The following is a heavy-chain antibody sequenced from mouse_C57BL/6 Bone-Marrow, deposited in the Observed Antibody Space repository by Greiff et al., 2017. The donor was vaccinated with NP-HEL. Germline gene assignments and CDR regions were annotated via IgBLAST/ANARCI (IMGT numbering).Heavy chain of an antibody. J-gene: IGHJ2*01. D-gene: IGHD1-1*01. V-gene: IGHV2-2*01. CDR1: GFSFNSYG. CDR3: ARNDPSTVVAGDY. CDR2: IWSGGST. Sequence: VQLQQSGPGLVQPSQSLSITCTVSGFSFNSYGVHWVRQAPGKGLAWLGVIWSGGSTDYNAAFISRLSISKDNSKSQVFFKMNSLPAYDTAIYYCARNDPSTVVAGDYWGQGTTLTVSS.